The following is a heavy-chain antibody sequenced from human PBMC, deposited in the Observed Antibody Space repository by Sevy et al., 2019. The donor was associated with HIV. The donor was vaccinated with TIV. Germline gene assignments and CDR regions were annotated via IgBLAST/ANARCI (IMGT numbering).Heavy chain of an antibody. D-gene: IGHD3-22*01. CDR3: ATSRSGYFDSSGYYIY. CDR2: IFPDDSET. V-gene: IGHV5-51*01. CDR1: GYSFTSHW. Sequence: GESLKISCKGSGYSFTSHWIGWVRHMPGKGLEWMGIIFPDDSETRYSPSFQGQVTFSADKSINTAYLQWGSLKASDTAMYYCATSRSGYFDSSGYYIYWVQGTLVTVSS. J-gene: IGHJ4*02.